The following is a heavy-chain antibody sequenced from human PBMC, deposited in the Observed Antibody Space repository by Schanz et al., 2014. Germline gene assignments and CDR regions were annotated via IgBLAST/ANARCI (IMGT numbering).Heavy chain of an antibody. Sequence: EVQLVESGGDLISPGGSLRLSCVASGFTFNYVWMSWVRQAPGKGLEWVGRIRSKADGGTTDYAAPVKGRFTISRDDSKNTLFLQINSLKTEDTAVYYCTTVDCSSPSCPPWGQGTLVTVSS. CDR2: IRSKADGGTT. D-gene: IGHD2-2*01. V-gene: IGHV3-15*01. J-gene: IGHJ5*02. CDR3: TTVDCSSPSCPP. CDR1: GFTFNYVW.